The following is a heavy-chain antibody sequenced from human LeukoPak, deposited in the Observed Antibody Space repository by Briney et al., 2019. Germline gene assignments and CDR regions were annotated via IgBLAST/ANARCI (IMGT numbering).Heavy chain of an antibody. J-gene: IGHJ4*02. D-gene: IGHD4-11*01. V-gene: IGHV3-21*01. CDR2: ISSSRSYI. Sequence: PGGSLRPSCAAFGFPFSTYSMNWVRQAPGKGVEWVASISSSRSYIYYADSVKGRFTISRDNGKNSLYLQMNSLRAEDTAVYYCARDLVTATMFSPSLEYWGQGTLVTVSS. CDR1: GFPFSTYS. CDR3: ARDLVTATMFSPSLEY.